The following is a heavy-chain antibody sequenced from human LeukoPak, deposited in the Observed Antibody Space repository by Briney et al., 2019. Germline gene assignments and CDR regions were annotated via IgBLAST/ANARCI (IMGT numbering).Heavy chain of an antibody. D-gene: IGHD2-2*02. J-gene: IGHJ5*02. Sequence: PGESLKISCKGSGYSFTSYWIGWVRQMPGKGLEWMGIIYPGDSDTRYSPSFQGQVTISADKSISTAYLQWSSLKASDTAMYYCARLHRPVVPAAILWSGWFDPWGQGTLVTVSS. CDR1: GYSFTSYW. V-gene: IGHV5-51*03. CDR2: IYPGDSDT. CDR3: ARLHRPVVPAAILWSGWFDP.